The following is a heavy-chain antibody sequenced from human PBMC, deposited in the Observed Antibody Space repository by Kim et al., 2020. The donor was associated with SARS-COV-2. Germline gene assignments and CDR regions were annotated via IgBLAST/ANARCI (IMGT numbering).Heavy chain of an antibody. Sequence: ASVKVSCKASGYTFTSYGISWVRQAPGQGLEWMGWISAYNGNTNYAQKLQGRVTMTTDTSTSTAYMELRSLRSDDTAVYYCARDFPYYDFWSGYLAFDYWGQGTLVTVSS. CDR1: GYTFTSYG. CDR2: ISAYNGNT. D-gene: IGHD3-3*01. V-gene: IGHV1-18*01. CDR3: ARDFPYYDFWSGYLAFDY. J-gene: IGHJ4*02.